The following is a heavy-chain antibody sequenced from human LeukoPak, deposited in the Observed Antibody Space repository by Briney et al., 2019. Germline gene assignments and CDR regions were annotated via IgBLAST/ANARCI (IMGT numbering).Heavy chain of an antibody. D-gene: IGHD3-10*01. CDR2: IYYSGST. J-gene: IGHJ6*03. CDR1: GGSIIAFY. V-gene: IGHV4-59*01. Sequence: PSETLSLTCTVSGGSIIAFYWSWIRQPPGKGLEWIGYIYYSGSTNYNPSLKSRVTISVDTSKNQFSLKLSSVTAADTAVYYCARLTMVRGVAYYMDVWGKGTTVTISS. CDR3: ARLTMVRGVAYYMDV.